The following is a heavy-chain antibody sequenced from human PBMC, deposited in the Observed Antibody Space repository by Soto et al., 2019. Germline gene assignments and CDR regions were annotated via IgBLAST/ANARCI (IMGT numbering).Heavy chain of an antibody. D-gene: IGHD3-10*02. Sequence: ILLFRQIPEKGLVWVSHIDSDGSSTTYADSVKGRFTISRDNAKNTLYLQMNSLRVEDTAVYYWIRDDFVLGIEYWGLGT. J-gene: IGHJ4*02. V-gene: IGHV3-74*01. CDR3: IRDDFVLGIEY. CDR2: IDSDGSST.